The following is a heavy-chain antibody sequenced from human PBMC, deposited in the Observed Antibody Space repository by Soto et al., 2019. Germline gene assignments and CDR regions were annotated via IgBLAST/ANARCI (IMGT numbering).Heavy chain of an antibody. V-gene: IGHV3-74*01. CDR3: ARDPLIGTTDYGLDV. CDR1: GFTFSTYW. D-gene: IGHD1-7*01. Sequence: EVQLVESGGGLVQPGGPLSLSCAASGFTFSTYWMHWVRQPPGKGLVWVSRINNDGSNTAYADSVKGRFTISRDNAQSTLYLQMNSLRAEDTAVYYCARDPLIGTTDYGLDVWGQGTTVSVSS. J-gene: IGHJ6*02. CDR2: INNDGSNT.